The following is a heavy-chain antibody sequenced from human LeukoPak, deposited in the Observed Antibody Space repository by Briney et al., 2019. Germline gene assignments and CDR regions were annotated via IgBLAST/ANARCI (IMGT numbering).Heavy chain of an antibody. D-gene: IGHD6-13*01. Sequence: SVKVSCKASGGTFSSYAISWVRQAPGQGLEWMGRIIPILGIANYAQKFQGRVTITADKSTSTAYMALSSLRSEDTAVYYCARAGYSSSWYLFDYWGQGTLVTVSS. V-gene: IGHV1-69*04. J-gene: IGHJ4*02. CDR1: GGTFSSYA. CDR2: IIPILGIA. CDR3: ARAGYSSSWYLFDY.